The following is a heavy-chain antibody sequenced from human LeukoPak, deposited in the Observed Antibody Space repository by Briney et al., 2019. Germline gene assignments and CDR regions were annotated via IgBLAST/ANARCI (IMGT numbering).Heavy chain of an antibody. CDR2: ISAYNGNT. V-gene: IGHV1-18*01. D-gene: IGHD3-22*01. CDR3: ARGDDFYTYYYDSSGPYYFDY. Sequence: ASVKVSCKASGYTFTSYGISWVRQAPGQGLEWMGWISAYNGNTNYAQKLQGRVTMTTDTSTSTAYMELRSLRSDDTAMYYCARGDDFYTYYYDSSGPYYFDYWGQGTLVTVSS. CDR1: GYTFTSYG. J-gene: IGHJ4*02.